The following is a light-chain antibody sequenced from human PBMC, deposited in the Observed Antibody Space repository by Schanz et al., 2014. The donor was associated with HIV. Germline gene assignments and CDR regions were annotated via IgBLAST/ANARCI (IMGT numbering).Light chain of an antibody. V-gene: IGKV3-20*01. CDR3: QQYSTSPRT. CDR2: GAS. J-gene: IGKJ1*01. CDR1: QSVSSNF. Sequence: EIVLTQSPGTLSLSLGERATLSCRASQSVSSNFLAWYQQKPNQAPRLLIFGASNRAIGIPDRFSGSESGTDFTLTISRVEPEDVAVYSCQQYSTSPRTFGQGTRLEIK.